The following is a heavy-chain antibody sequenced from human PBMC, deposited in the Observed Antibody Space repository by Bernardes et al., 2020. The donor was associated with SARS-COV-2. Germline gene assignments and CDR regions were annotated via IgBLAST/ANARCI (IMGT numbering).Heavy chain of an antibody. CDR1: GFTFSSYS. J-gene: IGHJ6*02. V-gene: IGHV3-21*01. CDR3: ARVGYYDYVWGSYSYYYYYGMDV. D-gene: IGHD3-16*01. Sequence: GGSLRLSCAASGFTFSSYSMNWVRQAPGKGLEWVSSISSSSSYIYYADSVKGRFTISRDNAKNSLYLQMNSLRAEDTAVYYCARVGYYDYVWGSYSYYYYYGMDVWGQGTTVTVSS. CDR2: ISSSSSYI.